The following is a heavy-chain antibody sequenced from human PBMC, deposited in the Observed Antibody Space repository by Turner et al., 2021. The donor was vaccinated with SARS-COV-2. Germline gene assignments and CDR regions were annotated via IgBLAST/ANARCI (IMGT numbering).Heavy chain of an antibody. J-gene: IGHJ3*02. CDR2: IDGDDAK. V-gene: IGHV2-70*15. CDR1: GFSLSTSGMC. Sequence: QVTFRESGPAPVRYTQTPKLTCTFSGFSLSTSGMCVSWDRQPPGKSLEWLARIDGDDAKYYSTTLETKLTISKDTSKNQVVLTMTNMDPVDTATYDSARSWGLKGAFDIWGQGTMVTISS. D-gene: IGHD3-16*01. CDR3: ARSWGLKGAFDI.